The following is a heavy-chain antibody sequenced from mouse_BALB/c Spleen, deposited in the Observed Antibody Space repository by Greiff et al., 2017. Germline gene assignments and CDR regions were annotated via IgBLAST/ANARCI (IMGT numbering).Heavy chain of an antibody. Sequence: VKLMESGPGLVAPSQSLSITCTVSGFSLTGYGVNWVRQPPGKGLEWLGMIWGDGSTEYNSALKSRLSISKDNSKSQVFLKMNSLQTDDTSRYYCARKEYGNYGSSFDDWGQGTTLTVSS. D-gene: IGHD2-10*02. V-gene: IGHV2-6-7*01. J-gene: IGHJ2*01. CDR2: IWGDGST. CDR3: ARKEYGNYGSSFDD. CDR1: GFSLTGYG.